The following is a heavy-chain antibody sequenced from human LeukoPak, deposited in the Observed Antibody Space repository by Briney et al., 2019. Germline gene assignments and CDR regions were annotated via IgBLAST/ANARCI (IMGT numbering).Heavy chain of an antibody. Sequence: GGSLRLSCAASGFAFSGDNMNWVRQAPGKGLGWVSFIGTSGSYIKYADSVKGRFTISRDNAKNSLYLQMNSLRAEDTAMYFCARDRAIDTRACDIWGQGTMVTVSS. V-gene: IGHV3-21*01. J-gene: IGHJ3*02. CDR2: IGTSGSYI. D-gene: IGHD5-18*01. CDR1: GFAFSGDN. CDR3: ARDRAIDTRACDI.